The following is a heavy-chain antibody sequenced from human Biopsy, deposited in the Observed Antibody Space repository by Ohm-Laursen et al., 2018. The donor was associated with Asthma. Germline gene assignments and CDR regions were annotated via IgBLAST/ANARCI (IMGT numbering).Heavy chain of an antibody. D-gene: IGHD6-13*01. Sequence: SLRLSCTASGFTFGDYWMSWVRQVPGKGLEWVANIKHDGTEKNHMDSLKGRFTISRDNAKNSLYLQMNSLRAEDTAVYYCAKDRVAGRSYYFDYWGQGSLVSVSS. J-gene: IGHJ4*02. CDR3: AKDRVAGRSYYFDY. CDR1: GFTFGDYW. CDR2: IKHDGTEK. V-gene: IGHV3-7*01.